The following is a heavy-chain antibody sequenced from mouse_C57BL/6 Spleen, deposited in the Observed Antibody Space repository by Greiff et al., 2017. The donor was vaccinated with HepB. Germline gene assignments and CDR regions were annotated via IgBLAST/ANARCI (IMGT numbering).Heavy chain of an antibody. V-gene: IGHV1-54*01. CDR2: INPGSGGT. D-gene: IGHD1-1*01. J-gene: IGHJ3*01. CDR3: ARGYGSSSWFAY. Sequence: QVQLQQSGAELVRPGTSVKVSCTASGYAFTNYLIEWVKQRPGQGLEWIGGINPGSGGTNYNEKFKGKATLTADKSSSTAYMQLRSLTSEDSAVYFCARGYGSSSWFAYWGQGTLVTVSA. CDR1: GYAFTNYL.